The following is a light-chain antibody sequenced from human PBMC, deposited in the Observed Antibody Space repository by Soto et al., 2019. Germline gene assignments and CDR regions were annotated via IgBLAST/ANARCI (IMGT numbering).Light chain of an antibody. Sequence: EIVMTQSPATLSVSPGESATLSCRASQSVNSNLAWYRQKPGQAPRLLISDACTRATGVPARFSGSGSGTEFTLTISSLQSEDSGIYYCQQYNFWPPLTFGGGTKVEIK. CDR3: QQYNFWPPLT. CDR2: DAC. CDR1: QSVNSN. J-gene: IGKJ4*01. V-gene: IGKV3-15*01.